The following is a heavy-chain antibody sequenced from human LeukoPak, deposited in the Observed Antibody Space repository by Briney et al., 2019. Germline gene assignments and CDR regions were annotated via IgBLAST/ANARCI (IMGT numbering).Heavy chain of an antibody. D-gene: IGHD2-2*01. J-gene: IGHJ1*01. CDR3: ARIPEIVVVPAAKYFQH. CDR1: GYTFTGYY. CDR2: INPNSGGT. Sequence: ASVKVSCKASGYTFTGYYMHWVRQAPGQGLEWMGWINPNSGGTNYAQKFQGRVTMTRDTSISTAYMELSRLRSDDTAVYYCARIPEIVVVPAAKYFQHWGQGTLVTVSS. V-gene: IGHV1-2*02.